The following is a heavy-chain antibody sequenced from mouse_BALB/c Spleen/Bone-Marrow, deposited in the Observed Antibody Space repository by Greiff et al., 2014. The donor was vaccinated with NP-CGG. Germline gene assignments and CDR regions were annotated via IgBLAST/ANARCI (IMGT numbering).Heavy chain of an antibody. CDR1: GYTFTSYY. J-gene: IGHJ3*01. Sequence: VKLQESGAELVKPGASVKLSCKASGYTFTSYYIYWVKQRPGRGLEWIGEINPSNGGTNFNEKFKSKATLTVDKSSSTAYMQLSSLTSEDSAVYYCTRSNGNWFAYWGQGTLVTVSA. D-gene: IGHD2-1*01. V-gene: IGHV1S81*02. CDR2: INPSNGGT. CDR3: TRSNGNWFAY.